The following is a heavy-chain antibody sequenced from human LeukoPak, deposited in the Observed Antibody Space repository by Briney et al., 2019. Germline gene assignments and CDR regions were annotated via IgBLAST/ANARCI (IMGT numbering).Heavy chain of an antibody. V-gene: IGHV3-21*01. CDR3: ARLGRRVEYGGTIMLHAFDI. D-gene: IGHD4-23*01. CDR1: GFTFSSYS. CDR2: ISSSSSYI. Sequence: PGGSLRLSCAASGFTFSSYSMNWVRQAPGKGLEWVSSISSSSSYIYYADSVKGRFTISRDNAKNSLYLQMNSLRAEDTAVYYCARLGRRVEYGGTIMLHAFDIWGQGTMVTVSS. J-gene: IGHJ3*02.